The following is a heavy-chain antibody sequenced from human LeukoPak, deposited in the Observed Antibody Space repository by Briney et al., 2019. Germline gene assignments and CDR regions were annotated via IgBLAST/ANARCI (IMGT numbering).Heavy chain of an antibody. D-gene: IGHD4-17*01. CDR3: ARVSTVTTFDY. V-gene: IGHV4-59*01. J-gene: IGHJ4*02. CDR2: IYYSGST. Sequence: SETLSLTCTVSGGSISSYYWSWIRQPPGKGLEWIGYIYYSGSTNYNPSLKSRVTISVDTSKNQFSLKLSSVTAADTAVYYCARVSTVTTFDYWGQGTLVTVSS. CDR1: GGSISSYY.